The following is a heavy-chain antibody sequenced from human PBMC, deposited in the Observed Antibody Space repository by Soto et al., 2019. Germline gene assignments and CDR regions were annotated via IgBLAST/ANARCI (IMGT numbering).Heavy chain of an antibody. CDR1: GFTFSTYA. V-gene: IGHV3-23*01. CDR3: VKGYWKGDV. J-gene: IGHJ6*02. CDR2: ISGSGGSI. D-gene: IGHD1-1*01. Sequence: EVQLLESGGGLVQPGGSLRLSCAASGFTFSTYAMNWVRQAPGNGLEWVSAISGSGGSIHYADSVKGRFTISRDNSKNKLYLQMNIRRDEDTVVNHCVKGYWKGDVWGQGTRVTVSS.